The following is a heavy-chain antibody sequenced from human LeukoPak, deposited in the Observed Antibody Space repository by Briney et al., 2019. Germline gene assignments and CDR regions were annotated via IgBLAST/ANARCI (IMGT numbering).Heavy chain of an antibody. J-gene: IGHJ6*02. CDR2: ISGSGGGT. CDR1: GFMFSRMA. CDR3: AKGDFYGDYPYGMVV. V-gene: IGHV3-23*01. D-gene: IGHD3-3*01. Sequence: PGRSLRLSCAASGFMFSRMAMRGVRQAPGKGLEWVSAISGSGGGTYYADSVKGRFTISRDNSKNTLYLQMNSLRAEDTAVYYCAKGDFYGDYPYGMVVWGQGTTVTVSS.